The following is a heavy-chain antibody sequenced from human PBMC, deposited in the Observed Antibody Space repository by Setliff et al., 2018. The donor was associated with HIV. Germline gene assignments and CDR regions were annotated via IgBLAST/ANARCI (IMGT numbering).Heavy chain of an antibody. CDR3: ARDGPIAAAGTEGLWFDP. V-gene: IGHV1-69*13. J-gene: IGHJ5*02. CDR1: GGTFSSYA. D-gene: IGHD6-13*01. Sequence: GASVKVSCKASGGTFSSYAISWVRQAPGQGLEWMGGIIPIFGTANYAQKFQGRVAITADESTSTAYMELSSLRSEDTAVYYCARDGPIAAAGTEGLWFDPWDQGTLVTVSS. CDR2: IIPIFGTA.